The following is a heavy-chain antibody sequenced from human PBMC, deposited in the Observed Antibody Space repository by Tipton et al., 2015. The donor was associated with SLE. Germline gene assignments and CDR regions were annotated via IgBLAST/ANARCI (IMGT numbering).Heavy chain of an antibody. J-gene: IGHJ4*02. V-gene: IGHV4-61*02. CDR3: AVYCSSTSCSFDY. CDR1: GDSISSGSYY. D-gene: IGHD2-2*01. CDR2: IYTRGST. Sequence: TLSLTCTVSGDSISSGSYYWSWIRQPAGKGLEWVGRIYTRGSTNYNPSLKSRVTISVDTSKNQFSLKLSSVTAADTAVYYCAVYCSSTSCSFDYWGQGTLVTVSS.